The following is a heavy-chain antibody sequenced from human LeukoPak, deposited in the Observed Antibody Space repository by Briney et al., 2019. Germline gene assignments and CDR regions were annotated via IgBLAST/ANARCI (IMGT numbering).Heavy chain of an antibody. CDR3: ARTLIYYDLPGGGDAFDI. CDR2: IYYSGST. V-gene: IGHV4-59*08. CDR1: GGSISSYY. D-gene: IGHD3-3*01. Sequence: KPSETLSLTCTVSGGSISSYYWSWIRQPPGKGLEWIGYIYYSGSTNYNPSLKSRVTISVDTSKNQFSLKLSSVTAADAAVYYCARTLIYYDLPGGGDAFDIWGQGTMVTVSS. J-gene: IGHJ3*02.